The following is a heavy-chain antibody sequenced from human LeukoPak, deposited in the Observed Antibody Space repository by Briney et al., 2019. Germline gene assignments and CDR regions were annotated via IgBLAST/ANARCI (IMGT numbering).Heavy chain of an antibody. Sequence: PGGSLRLSCAASGFTFSNYEMNWVRQAPGKGLEWVSYISSSGKTIYYADSVKGRFTISRDNAKNSLYLQMNSLRAEDTAIYYCARIRFNQSDYWGQGTLVIVSS. D-gene: IGHD5-12*01. CDR2: ISSSGKTI. V-gene: IGHV3-48*03. CDR3: ARIRFNQSDY. J-gene: IGHJ4*02. CDR1: GFTFSNYE.